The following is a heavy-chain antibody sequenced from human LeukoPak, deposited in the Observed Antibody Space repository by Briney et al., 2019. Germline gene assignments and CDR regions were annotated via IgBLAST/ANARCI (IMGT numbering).Heavy chain of an antibody. D-gene: IGHD3-16*01. J-gene: IGHJ4*02. CDR1: GFTFSSYS. CDR3: ASWITHLFDY. Sequence: GGTLRLSCAASGFTFSSYSMNWVRQAPGNGLEGVASISSSSSYIYYADSVKGRFTISRDNAKNSLYLQMNSLRAEDTAVYYCASWITHLFDYWGQGTLVTVSS. CDR2: ISSSSSYI. V-gene: IGHV3-21*01.